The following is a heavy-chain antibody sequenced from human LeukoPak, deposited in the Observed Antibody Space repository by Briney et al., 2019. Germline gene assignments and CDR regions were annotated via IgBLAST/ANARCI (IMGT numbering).Heavy chain of an antibody. CDR3: ARDCCGADRAGD. J-gene: IGHJ4*02. V-gene: IGHV3-23*01. D-gene: IGHD2-21*02. Sequence: PGGSLRLSCAASGFTFSSYAMSWVRQAPGKGLEWVSAISGSGGSTYYADSVKGRFTISRDNSKNTLYLQMNSLRAEDTAVYYCARDCCGADRAGDWGQGTLVIVSS. CDR1: GFTFSSYA. CDR2: ISGSGGST.